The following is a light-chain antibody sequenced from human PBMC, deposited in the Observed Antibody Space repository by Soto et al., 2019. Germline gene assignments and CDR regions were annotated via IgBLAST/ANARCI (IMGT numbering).Light chain of an antibody. J-gene: IGKJ2*01. CDR3: QQFNNLPRGYT. Sequence: EIVVTQSPLSLSVSPGERAILSCRASHSLTSNTAWYQQKPGQAPRLLIYGAFTRATGVPARFSGSGSGTEFTLTISSLQPEDFAVYYCQQFNNLPRGYTFGQGTKLEIK. CDR1: HSLTSN. CDR2: GAF. V-gene: IGKV3-15*01.